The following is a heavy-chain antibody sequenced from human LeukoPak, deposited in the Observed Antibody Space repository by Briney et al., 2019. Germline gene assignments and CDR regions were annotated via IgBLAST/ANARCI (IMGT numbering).Heavy chain of an antibody. D-gene: IGHD4-23*01. CDR2: IKIKTDGGTT. J-gene: IGHJ4*02. CDR3: TTDLPPAWELPGNGAY. Sequence: GGSLRLSCSASGFTFSNAWMSWDRQAPGKGREWVGRIKIKTDGGTTDYAAPVKGRLTISRDDSKNTLYLQMNSLKAEDTAVYYCTTDLPPAWELPGNGAYWGQGTLVTVSS. CDR1: GFTFSNAW. V-gene: IGHV3-15*01.